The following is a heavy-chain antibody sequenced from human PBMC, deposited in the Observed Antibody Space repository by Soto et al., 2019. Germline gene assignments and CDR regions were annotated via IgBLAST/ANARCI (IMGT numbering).Heavy chain of an antibody. CDR1: GGSFSGYY. J-gene: IGHJ5*02. CDR3: ARYYISAHQNWFDP. D-gene: IGHD3-10*01. Sequence: PSETLSLTCAVHGGSFSGYYWSWIRQPPGKGLEWIGEINHSGSTNYNPSLKSRVTISVDTSKNQFSLKLSSVTAADTAVYYCARYYISAHQNWFDPWGQGTLVTVSS. V-gene: IGHV4-34*01. CDR2: INHSGST.